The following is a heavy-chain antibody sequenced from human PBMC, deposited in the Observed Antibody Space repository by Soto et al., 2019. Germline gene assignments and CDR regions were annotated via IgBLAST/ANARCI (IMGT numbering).Heavy chain of an antibody. CDR2: ISGSGGST. Sequence: GRSLRLSCAASGFTFSSYAMSWVRQAPGKGLEWVSAISGSGGSTYYADSVKGRFTISRDNSKNTLYLQMNSLRAEDTAVYYCAKARNYYYGMDVWGQRTTVTVSS. CDR1: GFTFSSYA. CDR3: AKARNYYYGMDV. V-gene: IGHV3-23*01. J-gene: IGHJ6*02.